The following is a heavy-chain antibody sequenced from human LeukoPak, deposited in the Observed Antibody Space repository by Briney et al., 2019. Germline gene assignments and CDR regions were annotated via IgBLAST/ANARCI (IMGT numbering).Heavy chain of an antibody. J-gene: IGHJ4*02. Sequence: PSETLSLTCTVSGGSISTSNNYWGWIRQPPGKGLEWIGNIFYSGSTYYNPSLKSRVTISVDTSKNQFSLKLSSVTAADTAVYYCARHDILTGSFDYWGQGTLVTVSS. V-gene: IGHV4-39*07. CDR3: ARHDILTGSFDY. D-gene: IGHD3-9*01. CDR2: IFYSGST. CDR1: GGSISTSNNY.